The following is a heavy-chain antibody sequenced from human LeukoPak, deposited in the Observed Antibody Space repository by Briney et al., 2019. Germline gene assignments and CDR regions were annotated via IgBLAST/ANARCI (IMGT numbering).Heavy chain of an antibody. CDR3: AGAQSPHTIGY. CDR1: GGSFSGYY. Sequence: SETLSLTCAVYGGSFSGYYWSWIRQPPGKGLEWIGEINHSGSTNYNPSLKSRVTILVDTSKNQFSLKLSSVTAADTAVYYCAGAQSPHTIGYWGQGTLVTVSS. CDR2: INHSGST. V-gene: IGHV4-34*09. D-gene: IGHD2-2*01. J-gene: IGHJ4*02.